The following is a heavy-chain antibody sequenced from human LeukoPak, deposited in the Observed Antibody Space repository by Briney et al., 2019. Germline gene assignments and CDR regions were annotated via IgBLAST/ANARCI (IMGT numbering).Heavy chain of an antibody. D-gene: IGHD1-26*01. V-gene: IGHV1-69*08. J-gene: IGHJ5*02. Sequence: SMKVSCKTFGGTFRSHIFSWVRQAPGQGLEWMGKITPIIDSAKYSQKFRDRLTITGDSSTGTAYMELSSLTPEDTALYYCTRVNLRGSQYNWFDPWGQGTLVIVSS. CDR3: TRVNLRGSQYNWFDP. CDR1: GGTFRSHI. CDR2: ITPIIDSA.